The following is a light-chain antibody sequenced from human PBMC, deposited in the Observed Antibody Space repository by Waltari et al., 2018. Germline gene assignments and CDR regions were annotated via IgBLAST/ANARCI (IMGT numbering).Light chain of an antibody. CDR2: VVS. CDR1: SSDVGGHDY. CDR3: SSYTSINTFV. J-gene: IGLJ1*01. V-gene: IGLV2-14*01. Sequence: QSALTQPASVSGSPGQSITISCTGTSSDVGGHDYVSWYQQHPGKAPKLMIYVVSKRPSVVSDRFSCSKSGNTASLTISGLQAEDEADYYCSSYTSINTFVFGTGTKVTVL.